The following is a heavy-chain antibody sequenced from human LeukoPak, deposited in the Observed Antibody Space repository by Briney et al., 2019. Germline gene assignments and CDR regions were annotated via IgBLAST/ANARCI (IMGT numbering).Heavy chain of an antibody. V-gene: IGHV4-34*01. D-gene: IGHD2-8*01. CDR1: GGSFSGYY. Sequence: SETLSLTCAVYGGSFSGYYWSWIRQPPGKGLEWIGEINHSGSTNYNPSLKSRITISVDKSQNQFSLKVNSLTAADTAVYYCATNGYYCMDVWGKGTTVTVSS. CDR2: INHSGST. J-gene: IGHJ6*03. CDR3: ATNGYYCMDV.